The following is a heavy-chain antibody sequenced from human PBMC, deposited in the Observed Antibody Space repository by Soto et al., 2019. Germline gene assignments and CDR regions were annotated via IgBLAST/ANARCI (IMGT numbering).Heavy chain of an antibody. D-gene: IGHD1-20*01. V-gene: IGHV4-4*07. CDR2: IYSSGSSGST. J-gene: IGHJ6*02. CDR1: GGSISGYY. Sequence: SETLSLTCTVSGGSISGYYWRWIRQPAGKGLEWIGRIYSSGSSGSTNYNPSLKSRVTMSVDTSKNQLSLKVDSVTAEDTAVYYCERVGHKSNDAEHYYYGLDVWGQGTTVT. CDR3: ERVGHKSNDAEHYYYGLDV.